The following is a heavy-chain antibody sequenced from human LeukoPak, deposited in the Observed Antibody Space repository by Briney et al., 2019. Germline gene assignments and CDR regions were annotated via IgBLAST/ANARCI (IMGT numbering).Heavy chain of an antibody. J-gene: IGHJ3*02. Sequence: PGGSLRLSCAASGFTFSSYAMSWVRQAPGKGLEWVSAISGSGGSTYYADSVKGRFTISRDNSKNTLYLQMNSLRAEDTAVYYCAKDQSSSWPGDGAFDIWGQGTMVTVSS. V-gene: IGHV3-23*01. D-gene: IGHD6-13*01. CDR2: ISGSGGST. CDR1: GFTFSSYA. CDR3: AKDQSSSWPGDGAFDI.